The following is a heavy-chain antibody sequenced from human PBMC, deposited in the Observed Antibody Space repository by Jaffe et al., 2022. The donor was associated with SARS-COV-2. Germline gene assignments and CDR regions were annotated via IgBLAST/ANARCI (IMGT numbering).Heavy chain of an antibody. CDR1: GYTFTSYY. CDR2: INPSGGST. CDR3: ARDPYYYDSSGYGNPLYYFDY. J-gene: IGHJ4*02. Sequence: QVQLVQSGAEVKKPGASVKVSCKASGYTFTSYYMHWVRQAPGQGLEWMGIINPSGGSTSYAQKFQGRVTMTRDTSTSTVYMELSSLRSEDTAVYYCARDPYYYDSSGYGNPLYYFDYWGQGTLVTVSS. D-gene: IGHD3-22*01. V-gene: IGHV1-46*01.